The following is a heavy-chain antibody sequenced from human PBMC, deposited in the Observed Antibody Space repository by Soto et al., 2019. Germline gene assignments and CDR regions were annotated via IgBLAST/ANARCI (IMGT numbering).Heavy chain of an antibody. V-gene: IGHV3-33*01. CDR2: IWYDGSNK. Sequence: QVQLVESGGGVVQRGGSLRLSCAASGFTFSSYGMHWVRQAPGKGLEWVAVIWYDGSNKYYADSVKGRYTISRDDSKNTVYLQMNSLGAEDTAVYYCTRVPLIAVAAYDDFDIWGQGTSVTVSS. D-gene: IGHD6-19*01. CDR3: TRVPLIAVAAYDDFDI. J-gene: IGHJ3*02. CDR1: GFTFSSYG.